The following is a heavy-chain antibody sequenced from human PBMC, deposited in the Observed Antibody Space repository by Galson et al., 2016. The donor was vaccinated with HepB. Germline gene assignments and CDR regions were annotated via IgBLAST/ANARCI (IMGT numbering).Heavy chain of an antibody. D-gene: IGHD3-10*01. J-gene: IGHJ6*02. V-gene: IGHV3-30*04. CDR1: GFSFSLNT. Sequence: SLRLSCAASGFSFSLNTVHWVRQLPGKGLEWVALISYTGSNEIYAESVKGRFQISRDNSKNTLYLQMNNLRGEDTAVYYCARPFRDFVFEGSLYGLDVWGQGTTVIVSS. CDR2: ISYTGSNE. CDR3: ARPFRDFVFEGSLYGLDV.